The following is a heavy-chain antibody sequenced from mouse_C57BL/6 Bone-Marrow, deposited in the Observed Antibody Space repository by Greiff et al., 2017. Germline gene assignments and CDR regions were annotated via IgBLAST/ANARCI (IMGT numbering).Heavy chain of an antibody. Sequence: QVQLQQPGPELVKPGASVKLSCKASGCSFTSYCMHWVKQRPGRVLDWIGRIYPYSGGTRYNEKFKCKATLTVDKPSSTAYMQLSSLTSEDSAVYYCARTKLRRYMDDWGQGTTVTVSS. CDR1: GCSFTSYC. CDR2: IYPYSGGT. V-gene: IGHV1-72*01. D-gene: IGHD1-2*01. J-gene: IGHJ4*01. CDR3: ARTKLRRYMDD.